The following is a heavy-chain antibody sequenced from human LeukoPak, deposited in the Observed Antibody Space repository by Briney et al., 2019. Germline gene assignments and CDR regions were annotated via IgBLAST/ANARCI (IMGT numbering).Heavy chain of an antibody. Sequence: ASVKVSCKASGYTFTDYYIQWVRQAPGQGLEWMGWIKHSSGGTNSAQKFQGRVAMTRDTSVSTAYMELSRLRSDDTAVYYCARDHCASSGCYEYYYYGMDVWGQGTTVTVSS. V-gene: IGHV1-2*02. D-gene: IGHD2-2*01. CDR3: ARDHCASSGCYEYYYYGMDV. CDR1: GYTFTDYY. J-gene: IGHJ6*02. CDR2: IKHSSGGT.